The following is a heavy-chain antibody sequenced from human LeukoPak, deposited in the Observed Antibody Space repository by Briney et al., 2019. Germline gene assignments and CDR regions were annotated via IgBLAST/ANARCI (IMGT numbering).Heavy chain of an antibody. V-gene: IGHV3-23*01. CDR2: LSDNSGST. CDR3: ARLGSQGGVAALDY. D-gene: IGHD6-25*01. CDR1: GFTFSNYA. J-gene: IGHJ4*02. Sequence: GGSLRLSCAASGFTFSNYAMSWVRQAPGKGLEWVSTLSDNSGSTYYADSVKGRFTISRDNSKNTLYLQMNSLRAEDTAVYYCARLGSQGGVAALDYWGQGTLVTVSS.